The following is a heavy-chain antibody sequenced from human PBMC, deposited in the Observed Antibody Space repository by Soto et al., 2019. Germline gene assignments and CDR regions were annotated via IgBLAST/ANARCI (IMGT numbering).Heavy chain of an antibody. CDR1: GFTFSSYS. Sequence: GGSLRLSCAASGFTFSSYSMNWVRQAPGKGLEWVSYISSSSSTIYYADSVKGRFTISRDNAKNSLYLQMNSLRDEDTAVYYCARGAGITMIVGMFDYWGQGTLVTVSS. CDR3: ARGAGITMIVGMFDY. CDR2: ISSSSSTI. J-gene: IGHJ4*02. V-gene: IGHV3-48*02. D-gene: IGHD3-22*01.